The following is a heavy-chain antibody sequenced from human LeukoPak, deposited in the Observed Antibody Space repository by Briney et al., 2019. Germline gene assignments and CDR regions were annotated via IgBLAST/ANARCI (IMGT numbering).Heavy chain of an antibody. CDR2: IYYSGST. V-gene: IGHV4-59*12. J-gene: IGHJ4*02. D-gene: IGHD2-2*01. Sequence: SETLSLTCTVSGGSISSYYWSWTRQPPGKGLEWIGYIYYSGSTNYNPSLKSRVTMSVDTSKNQFSLKLSSVTAADTAVYYCARDCSSTSCYWWGFDYWGQGTLVTVSS. CDR3: ARDCSSTSCYWWGFDY. CDR1: GGSISSYY.